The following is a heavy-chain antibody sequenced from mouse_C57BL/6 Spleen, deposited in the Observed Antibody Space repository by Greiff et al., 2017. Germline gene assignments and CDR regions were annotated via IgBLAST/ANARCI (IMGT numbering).Heavy chain of an antibody. CDR1: GYTFTDYY. CDR2: IGPGSGST. D-gene: IGHD2-1*01. J-gene: IGHJ4*01. V-gene: IGHV1-77*01. Sequence: VQLQQSGAELVKPGASVKISCKASGYTFTDYYINWVKQRPGQGLEWFGKIGPGSGSTYYNEKFKGKATLTADKSSSTAYMQLSRLTSEASAVYFGASLSTGDGFYAMDYWGQGTSVTVSS. CDR3: ASLSTGDGFYAMDY.